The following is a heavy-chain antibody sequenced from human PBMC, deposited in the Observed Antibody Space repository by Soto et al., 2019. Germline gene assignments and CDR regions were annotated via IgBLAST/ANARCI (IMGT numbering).Heavy chain of an antibody. V-gene: IGHV1-3*01. Sequence: QVQLVQSGAEVKKPGASVKVSCKTSGYTFIHYGIRWVRQAPGQRLEWMGWINCGSGETKYSQKLQGRVTVNTDTSASTAYMELSSLRSEDTAVYYCARSGYSSGWYHWYFDFWGRGTLITVSS. CDR3: ARSGYSSGWYHWYFDF. CDR1: GYTFIHYG. J-gene: IGHJ2*01. CDR2: INCGSGET. D-gene: IGHD6-19*01.